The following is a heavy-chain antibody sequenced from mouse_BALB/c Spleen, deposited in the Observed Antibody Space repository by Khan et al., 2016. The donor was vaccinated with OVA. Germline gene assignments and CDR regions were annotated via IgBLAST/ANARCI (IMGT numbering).Heavy chain of an antibody. D-gene: IGHD1-1*01. CDR3: ASIYDNYFDY. CDR1: GYTFTNYW. J-gene: IGHJ2*01. CDR2: IYPGDGDT. Sequence: QVQLKESGAELARPGASVKLSCKASGYTFTNYWMQWVKQRPGQGLEWIGAIYPGDGDTKYTQKFKGKATLTADTSSSTAYMQLSSLASEDSAVYYCASIYDNYFDYWGQGTTLTVSS. V-gene: IGHV1-87*01.